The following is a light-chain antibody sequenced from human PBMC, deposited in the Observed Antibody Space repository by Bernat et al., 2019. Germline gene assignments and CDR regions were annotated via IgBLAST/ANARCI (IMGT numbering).Light chain of an antibody. CDR2: YAS. V-gene: IGKV1-13*02. Sequence: RVTITCRSSQGISSYFAWYQHQPGTAPKPLISYASNLESGVPSRFSGSGSGTEFTLTISSLHTEDFGVYYCQQYNREYHTFGGGNKVEIK. CDR1: QGISSY. J-gene: IGKJ4*01. CDR3: QQYNREYHT.